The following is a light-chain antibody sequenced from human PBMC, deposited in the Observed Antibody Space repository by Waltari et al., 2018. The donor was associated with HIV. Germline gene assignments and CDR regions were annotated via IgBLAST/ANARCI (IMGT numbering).Light chain of an antibody. J-gene: IGLJ1*01. CDR3: QTWDSTTGV. V-gene: IGLV3-1*01. CDR1: KMGGKY. CDR2: PDR. Sequence: SFELTQPPSLSVSPGQTVNISCSGDKMGGKYVCWYQQKSGQSPVLVMFPDRKRPSGVPERFSGYNTENTAALTNSGTQRIDEGDYYWQTWDSTTGVFGAGTRLTVL.